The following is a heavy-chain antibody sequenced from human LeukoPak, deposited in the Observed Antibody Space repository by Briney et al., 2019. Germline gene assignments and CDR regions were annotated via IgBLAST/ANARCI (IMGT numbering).Heavy chain of an antibody. CDR3: ARDAVYQGWGSSHIDRFDF. J-gene: IGHJ4*02. CDR1: GFTFSNYW. V-gene: IGHV3-74*01. CDR2: IDNGGSDT. Sequence: GGSLRLSCAASGFTFSNYWMHWVRQAPGKGLVWVSRIDNGGSDTRHADSVKGRFTISRDNAKNSLYRQMNSLRAEDTAVYYCARDAVYQGWGSSHIDRFDFWGQGTLVTVSS. D-gene: IGHD3-16*01.